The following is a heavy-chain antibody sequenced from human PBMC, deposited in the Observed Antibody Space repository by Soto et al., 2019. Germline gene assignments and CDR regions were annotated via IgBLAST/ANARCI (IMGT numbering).Heavy chain of an antibody. CDR3: TRRNYYGMDV. CDR2: INSDGCTT. J-gene: IGHJ6*02. CDR1: GFTFSNYF. V-gene: IGHV3-74*01. Sequence: EVQLVESGGNLVQPGGSLRLSCAASGFTFSNYFMHWVRQAPGKGLVWVSRINSDGCTTSYADYVKGRFTISRDNAKNTLYLQMNSLRAEDTAVYYCTRRNYYGMDVWGQGTTVTVSS.